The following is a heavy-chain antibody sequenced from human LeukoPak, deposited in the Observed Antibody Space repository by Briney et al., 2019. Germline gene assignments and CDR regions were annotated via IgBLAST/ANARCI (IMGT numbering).Heavy chain of an antibody. Sequence: PGGSLRLSCAVSGFTFSSNAMSWVRQAPGKGLVWVSRINSDGSSTSHADSVKGRFTISRDNAKNTLYLQMNSLRAEDTAVYYCAREGGYSHAFDYWGQGTLVTVSS. CDR1: GFTFSSNA. D-gene: IGHD3-22*01. CDR3: AREGGYSHAFDY. CDR2: INSDGSST. V-gene: IGHV3-74*01. J-gene: IGHJ4*02.